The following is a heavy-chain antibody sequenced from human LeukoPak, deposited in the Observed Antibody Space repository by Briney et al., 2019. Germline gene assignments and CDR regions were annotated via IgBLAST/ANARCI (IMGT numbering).Heavy chain of an antibody. CDR3: ARGPKYSGSYNY. CDR1: GGSFSGYY. CDR2: INHSGST. V-gene: IGHV4-34*01. J-gene: IGHJ4*02. D-gene: IGHD1-26*01. Sequence: SETLSLTCAVYGGSFSGYYWSWIRQPPGKGLEWTGEINHSGSTNYNPSLKSRVTISVDTSKNQFSLKLSSVTAADTAVYYCARGPKYSGSYNYWGQGTLVTVSS.